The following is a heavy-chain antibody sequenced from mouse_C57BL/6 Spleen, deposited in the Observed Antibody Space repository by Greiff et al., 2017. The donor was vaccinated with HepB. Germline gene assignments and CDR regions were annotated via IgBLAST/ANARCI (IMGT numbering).Heavy chain of an antibody. Sequence: EVMLVESEGGLVQPGRSMKLSCTASGFTFSDYYMAWVRQVPEKGLEWVANINYDGSSTYYLDSLKSRFIISRDNAKNILYLQMSSLKSEDTATYYCARDHYAMDYWGQGTSVTVSS. V-gene: IGHV5-16*01. CDR2: INYDGSST. CDR3: ARDHYAMDY. J-gene: IGHJ4*01. CDR1: GFTFSDYY.